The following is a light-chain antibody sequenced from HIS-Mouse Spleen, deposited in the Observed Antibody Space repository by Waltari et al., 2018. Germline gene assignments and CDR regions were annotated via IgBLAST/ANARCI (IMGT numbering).Light chain of an antibody. Sequence: QSALTQPASVSGSPGQSITISCTGTSSDVGSYNLASWYQQHPGKAPKLMIYEGSKRPSGVSNRFSGSKSGNTASLTISGLQAEDEADYYCCSYAGSSTSYVFGTGTKVTVL. CDR3: CSYAGSSTSYV. V-gene: IGLV2-23*01. J-gene: IGLJ1*01. CDR1: SSDVGSYNL. CDR2: EGS.